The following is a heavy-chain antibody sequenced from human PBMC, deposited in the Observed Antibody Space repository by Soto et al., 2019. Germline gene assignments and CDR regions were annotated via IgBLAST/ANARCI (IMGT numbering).Heavy chain of an antibody. CDR2: IWYDGSNK. CDR1: GFTFSSYG. Sequence: QVQLVESGGGVVQPGRSLRLSCAASGFTFSSYGMHWVRQAPGKGLEWVAVIWYDGSNKYYADSVKGRFTISRDNSKNTLYVQMNSLRAEGTAVYYCSRYRCSGGSCFLGYWGQGTLVTVSS. J-gene: IGHJ4*02. V-gene: IGHV3-33*01. CDR3: SRYRCSGGSCFLGY. D-gene: IGHD2-15*01.